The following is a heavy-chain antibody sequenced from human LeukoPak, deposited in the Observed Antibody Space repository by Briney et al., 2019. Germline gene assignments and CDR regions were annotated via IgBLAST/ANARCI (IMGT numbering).Heavy chain of an antibody. CDR1: GFPFTNAW. Sequence: GGSLRLSCVVSGFPFTNAWMSWVRQAPGKGLEWVGRIKSKTDGGTADYAAPVRDRFTMWRDDARSALYLQMNSLQSEVTGVYYCTPDLMDVWGKGTTVTVSS. J-gene: IGHJ6*03. V-gene: IGHV3-15*01. CDR3: TPDLMDV. CDR2: IKSKTDGGTA.